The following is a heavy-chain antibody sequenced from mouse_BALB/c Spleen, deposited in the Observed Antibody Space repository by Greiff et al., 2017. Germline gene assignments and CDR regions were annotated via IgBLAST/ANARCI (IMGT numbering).Heavy chain of an antibody. Sequence: VKLQQSGAELAKPGASVKMSCKASGYTFTSYWMHWVKQRPGQGLEWIGYINPSTGYTEYNQKFKDKATLTADKSSSTAYMQLSSLTSEDSAVYYCARGDDGYYCPYWGQGTSVTVSS. CDR3: ARGDDGYYCPY. D-gene: IGHD2-3*01. CDR2: INPSTGYT. V-gene: IGHV1-7*01. CDR1: GYTFTSYW. J-gene: IGHJ4*01.